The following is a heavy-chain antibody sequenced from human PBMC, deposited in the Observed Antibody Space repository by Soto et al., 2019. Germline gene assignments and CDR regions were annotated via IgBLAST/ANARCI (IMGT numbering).Heavy chain of an antibody. V-gene: IGHV1-69*02. J-gene: IGHJ3*02. CDR3: ARGAFGRQQQLVRDGFDI. D-gene: IGHD6-13*01. CDR2: IVPIFDIA. CDR1: GGTFNSYT. Sequence: QVQLVQSGAEVKKPGSSVKVSCKASGGTFNSYTISWVRQAPGQGLEWMRRIVPIFDIAKYAQKCQGRGTITADKSTSTAYMELSSLRSEATAVYYCARGAFGRQQQLVRDGFDIRGQGTMVTFSS.